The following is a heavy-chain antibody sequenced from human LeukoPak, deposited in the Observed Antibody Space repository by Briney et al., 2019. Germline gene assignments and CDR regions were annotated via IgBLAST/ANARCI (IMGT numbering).Heavy chain of an antibody. J-gene: IGHJ5*02. CDR2: INTDGSYT. CDR1: GFTFSNTW. Sequence: GGSLRLSCAASGFTFSNTWMHWVRQAPGEGLVWVSRINTDGSYTGYADSVKGRFTISRDNAKNTLYLEMNSLRAEDTGMYYCEHFGIEWRDDSWGQGKLVTVSS. D-gene: IGHD3-3*01. V-gene: IGHV3-74*01. CDR3: EHFGIEWRDDS.